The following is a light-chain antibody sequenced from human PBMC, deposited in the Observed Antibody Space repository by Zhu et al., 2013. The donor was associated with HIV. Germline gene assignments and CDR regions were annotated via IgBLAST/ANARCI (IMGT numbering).Light chain of an antibody. J-gene: IGLJ2*01. CDR2: DTN. Sequence: QTVVTQESSVSVSPGGTVTLTCGLSSGSVSTNYWPFWYQQTPGQPPRTVVYDTNRRSSGVPDRFSGSILGKKAALTITGAQADDESDYYCVLYLSRGSVLFGGGTKLTVL. V-gene: IGLV8-61*01. CDR1: SGSVSTNYW. CDR3: VLYLSRGSVL.